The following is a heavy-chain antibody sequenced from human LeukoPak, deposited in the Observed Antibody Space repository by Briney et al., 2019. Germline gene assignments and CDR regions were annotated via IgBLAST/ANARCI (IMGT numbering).Heavy chain of an antibody. CDR1: GFTFSSYG. V-gene: IGHV3-30*03. D-gene: IGHD3-3*01. J-gene: IGHJ3*02. Sequence: GGSLRLSCAASGFTFSSYGMHWVRQAPGKGLEWVAVISYDGSNKYYADSVKGRFTISRDNSKNTLYLQMNSLRAEDTAVYYCAIGVLDFWSGDHTFDAFDIWGQGTMVTVSS. CDR2: ISYDGSNK. CDR3: AIGVLDFWSGDHTFDAFDI.